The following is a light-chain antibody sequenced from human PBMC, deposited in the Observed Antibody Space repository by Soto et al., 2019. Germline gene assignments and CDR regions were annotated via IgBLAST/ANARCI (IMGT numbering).Light chain of an antibody. V-gene: IGKV1D-12*01. CDR1: QGIGRW. J-gene: IGKJ5*01. CDR2: AAS. CDR3: QQGDSFPVT. Sequence: DVQMTQYPSSVSASVGDRVTITCRASQGIGRWLAWYQQRPGKAPWFLIYAASSLQGGDPSTFSGSGSGPDFTLTISNLQPEDFATYFCQQGDSFPVTFGQGTRLVMK.